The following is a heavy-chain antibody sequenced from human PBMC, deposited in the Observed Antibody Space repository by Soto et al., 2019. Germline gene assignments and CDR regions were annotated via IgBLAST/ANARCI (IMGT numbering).Heavy chain of an antibody. J-gene: IGHJ2*01. D-gene: IGHD5-12*01. V-gene: IGHV1-69*01. CDR2: IIPIYGTD. CDR1: GDTFNKYT. CDR3: ARNGHGYNYWYFDL. Sequence: QVQLVQSGAEVKEPGSSVKVSCKVSGDTFNKYTINWVRQAPGQGLEWMAGIIPIYGTDNYALKFHDRIKVTADESTATAYMELNSLTSEDTAIYYCARNGHGYNYWYFDLWGRGTLITVSS.